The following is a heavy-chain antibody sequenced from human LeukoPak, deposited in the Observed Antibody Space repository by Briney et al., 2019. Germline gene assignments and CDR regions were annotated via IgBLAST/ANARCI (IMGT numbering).Heavy chain of an antibody. CDR1: GFTFSSYA. CDR3: AKDKYCSGGSCYADYFDY. D-gene: IGHD2-15*01. CDR2: ISGSGGST. Sequence: GGSLRLSCAASGFTFSSYAMSWVRQAPGKGLEWVSAISGSGGSTYYADSVKGRFTISRDNSKNTLYLQMNSLRAEDTAVYYRAKDKYCSGGSCYADYFDYWGQGTLVTVSS. V-gene: IGHV3-23*01. J-gene: IGHJ4*02.